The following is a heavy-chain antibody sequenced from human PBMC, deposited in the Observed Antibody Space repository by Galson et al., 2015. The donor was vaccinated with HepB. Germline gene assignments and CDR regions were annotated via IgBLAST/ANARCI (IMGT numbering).Heavy chain of an antibody. Sequence: TLSLTCTVSGDSISSSSYYWSWIRQPAGKGLEWIGRIYRSGSTNYNSSPKTRVTMSVDTSKNQFSLRLSSVTAADTAVYYCARAELAAKLLWWGQGTLVTVSS. J-gene: IGHJ4*02. CDR2: IYRSGST. CDR1: GDSISSSSYY. CDR3: ARAELAAKLLW. D-gene: IGHD3-10*01. V-gene: IGHV4-61*02.